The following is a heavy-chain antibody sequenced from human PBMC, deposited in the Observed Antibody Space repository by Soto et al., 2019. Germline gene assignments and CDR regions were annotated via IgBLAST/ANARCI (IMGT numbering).Heavy chain of an antibody. CDR3: ASSVAATPSYFDY. V-gene: IGHV1-69*04. Sequence: SVKVSCKASGGTFSSYAISWVRQAPGQGLEWMGRIVPVLPMANYAQKFQGRVTIAADSSTTTAYVELSSLRSEDTAMYYCASSVAATPSYFDYWGQGTLVTVSS. CDR2: IVPVLPMA. J-gene: IGHJ4*02. D-gene: IGHD2-15*01. CDR1: GGTFSSYA.